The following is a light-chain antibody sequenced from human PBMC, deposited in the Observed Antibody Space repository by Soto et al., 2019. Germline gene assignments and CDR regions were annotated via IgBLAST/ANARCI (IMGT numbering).Light chain of an antibody. J-gene: IGLJ2*01. CDR1: SSNIGSNT. CDR2: ANN. V-gene: IGLV1-44*01. CDR3: AAWDDRLNGFI. Sequence: QSVLTQPPSASGTPGQRVTISCSGSSSNIGSNTVNWYQQLPGTAPKLLIYANNQRPSGVPDRFSGSKSGTSASLAISGLQSEDEADYYCAAWDDRLNGFIFGGVTKVTVL.